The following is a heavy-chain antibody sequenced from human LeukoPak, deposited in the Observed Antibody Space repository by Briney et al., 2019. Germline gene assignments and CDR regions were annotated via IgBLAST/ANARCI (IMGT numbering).Heavy chain of an antibody. V-gene: IGHV4-4*02. Sequence: GSLRLSCAASGFTFSSYSMNWVRQAPGKGLEWIANIHHSGSTYYNQSLKSRVTILVDTSKNQFSLKLRSVTAADMAVYYCARDGGDSGYGVDYWGQGTLVTVSS. CDR2: IHHSGST. CDR3: ARDGGDSGYGVDY. CDR1: GFTFSSYS. J-gene: IGHJ4*02. D-gene: IGHD5-12*01.